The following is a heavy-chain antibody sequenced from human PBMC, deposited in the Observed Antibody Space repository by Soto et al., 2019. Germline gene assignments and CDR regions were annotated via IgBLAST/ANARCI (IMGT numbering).Heavy chain of an antibody. CDR1: GYTFTSYY. J-gene: IGHJ6*02. Sequence: ASVKVSCKASGYTFTSYYMHWVRQAPGQGLEWMGIINPSGGSTSYAQKFQGRVTMTRDTSTSTVYMELSSLRSEDTAVYYCARELGTLHYYYGMDVWGQGTTVTVSS. CDR2: INPSGGST. D-gene: IGHD7-27*01. V-gene: IGHV1-46*01. CDR3: ARELGTLHYYYGMDV.